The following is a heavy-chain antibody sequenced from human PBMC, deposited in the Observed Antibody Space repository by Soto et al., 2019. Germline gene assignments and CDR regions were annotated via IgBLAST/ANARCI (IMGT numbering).Heavy chain of an antibody. CDR1: GFTFSSYG. V-gene: IGHV3-30*18. CDR3: AKDLGGGSYNFDY. D-gene: IGHD1-26*01. Sequence: GGSLRLSCAASGFTFSSYGMHWVRQAPGKGLEWVAVISYDGSNKYYADSVKGRFTISRDNSKNTLYLQMNSLRAEDTAVYYCAKDLGGGSYNFDYWGQGTLVTVSS. J-gene: IGHJ4*02. CDR2: ISYDGSNK.